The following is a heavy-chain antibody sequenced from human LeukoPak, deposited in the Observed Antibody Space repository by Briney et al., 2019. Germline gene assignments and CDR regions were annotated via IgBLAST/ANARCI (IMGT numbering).Heavy chain of an antibody. CDR3: AKDPTMIVVVIPDY. J-gene: IGHJ4*02. V-gene: IGHV3-23*01. D-gene: IGHD3-22*01. Sequence: GGSLRLSCATSGFPFSNYAMSWVRQAPGKGLEWVSAISGSGGSTYYADSVKGRFTISRDNSKNTLYLQMNSLRAEDTAVYYCAKDPTMIVVVIPDYWGQGTLVTVSS. CDR1: GFPFSNYA. CDR2: ISGSGGST.